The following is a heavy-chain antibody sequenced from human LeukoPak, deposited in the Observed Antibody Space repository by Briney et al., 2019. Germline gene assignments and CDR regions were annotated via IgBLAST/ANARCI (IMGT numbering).Heavy chain of an antibody. CDR2: IHNTGRT. CDR3: ARKNDYGDSYYMDV. Sequence: SHTLSLTCTVSGGSIRSGSNYWGWIRRQPGKGLEWIGYIHNTGRTDYNPSLKSRVIISVDTSKNRFSLRLSSVTAADTALYYCARKNDYGDSYYMDVWGKGTTVTVSS. CDR1: GGSIRSGSNY. J-gene: IGHJ6*03. D-gene: IGHD4-17*01. V-gene: IGHV4-31*03.